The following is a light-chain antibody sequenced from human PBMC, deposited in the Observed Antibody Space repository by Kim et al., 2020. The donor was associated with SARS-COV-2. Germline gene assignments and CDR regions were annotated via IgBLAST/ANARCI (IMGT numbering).Light chain of an antibody. CDR1: QSISSW. Sequence: DIQMTQSPSTLSASVGDRVTVTCRASQSISSWLAWYQQKPGKVPKLLIYKASSLESGVPSRFSGSGSGTEFTLTISSLQPDDFATYYCQQYNTHSRTFGGGTKVDIK. CDR2: KAS. J-gene: IGKJ4*01. V-gene: IGKV1-5*03. CDR3: QQYNTHSRT.